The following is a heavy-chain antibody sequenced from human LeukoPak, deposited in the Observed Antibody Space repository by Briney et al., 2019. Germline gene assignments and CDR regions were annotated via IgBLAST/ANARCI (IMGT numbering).Heavy chain of an antibody. J-gene: IGHJ4*02. CDR1: GFTVSSNY. V-gene: IGHV3-73*01. CDR2: IRSKANSYAT. Sequence: PGGSLRLSCAASGFTVSSNYMNWVRQASGKGLEWVGRIRSKANSYATAYAASVKGRFTISRDDSKNTAYLQMNSLKTEDTAVYYCTRPVSIGNFYYWGQGTLVTVSS. CDR3: TRPVSIGNFYY. D-gene: IGHD3-3*02.